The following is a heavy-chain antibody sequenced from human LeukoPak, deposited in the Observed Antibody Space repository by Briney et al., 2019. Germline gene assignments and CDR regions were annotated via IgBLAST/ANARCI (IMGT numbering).Heavy chain of an antibody. CDR2: ISGSGGST. D-gene: IGHD3-10*01. CDR1: GFTFSSYA. CDR3: AKVGSGEYYFDY. V-gene: IGHV3-23*01. Sequence: GGSLRLSCAASGFTFSSYAMSWVRQAPGKGLEWVSAISGSGGSTYYADSVKGRFTISRDNSKNTLYLQMNSLSAEDTAVYYCAKVGSGEYYFDYWGQGTLVTVSS. J-gene: IGHJ4*02.